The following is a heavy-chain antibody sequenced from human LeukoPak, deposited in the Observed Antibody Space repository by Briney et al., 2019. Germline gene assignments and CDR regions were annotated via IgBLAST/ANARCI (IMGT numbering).Heavy chain of an antibody. CDR1: GFTFNNYN. CDR3: ARTDSSGYYGSVDY. D-gene: IGHD3-22*01. J-gene: IGHJ4*02. V-gene: IGHV3-48*01. CDR2: ISSSSSTI. Sequence: EGSLRLSCAASGFTFNNYNMNWVRQAPGKGLEWVSYISSSSSTIYYADSVKGRFTISRDNSKNTLYLQMNSLRAEDTAVYYCARTDSSGYYGSVDYWGQGTLVTVSS.